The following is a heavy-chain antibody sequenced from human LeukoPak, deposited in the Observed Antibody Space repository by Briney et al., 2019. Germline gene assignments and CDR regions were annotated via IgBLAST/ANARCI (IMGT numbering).Heavy chain of an antibody. CDR3: ARGQLYDYVWGSYRFDAFDI. Sequence: PGGSLRLSCAASGFSFSSYGMHWVRQAPGKGLEWVAVMSYDGSKEYYADSVKGRFTISRDNAKNSLYLQMNSLRAEDTAVYYCARGQLYDYVWGSYRFDAFDIWGQGTMVTVSS. D-gene: IGHD3-16*02. J-gene: IGHJ3*02. CDR2: MSYDGSKE. V-gene: IGHV3-30*03. CDR1: GFSFSSYG.